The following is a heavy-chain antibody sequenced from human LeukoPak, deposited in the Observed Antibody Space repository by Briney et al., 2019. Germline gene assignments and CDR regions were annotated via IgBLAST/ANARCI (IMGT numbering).Heavy chain of an antibody. Sequence: GGSLRLSCAASGFTVSSNYMSWVRQAPGKGLEWVSVIYSGGSTYYADSVKGRFTISRDNSKNTLYLQMNSLRAEDTAVYYCARTPLRDYVWGSYRYIPQHFDYWGQGTLVTVSS. CDR1: GFTVSSNY. CDR2: IYSGGST. J-gene: IGHJ4*02. D-gene: IGHD3-16*02. CDR3: ARTPLRDYVWGSYRYIPQHFDY. V-gene: IGHV3-66*01.